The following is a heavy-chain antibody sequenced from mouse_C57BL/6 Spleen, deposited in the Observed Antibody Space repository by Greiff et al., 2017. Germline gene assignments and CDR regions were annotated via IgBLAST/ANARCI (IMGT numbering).Heavy chain of an antibody. D-gene: IGHD2-1*01. CDR3: AIPFYYGNPYAMDY. CDR1: GYTFTSYW. V-gene: IGHV1-69*01. Sequence: VQLQQPGAELVMPGASVKLSCKASGYTFTSYWMHWVKQRPGQGLEWIGEIDPSDSYTNYNQKFKGKSTLTVDKSSSTAYMQLSSLTSEDSAVYYCAIPFYYGNPYAMDYWGQGTSVTVSS. CDR2: IDPSDSYT. J-gene: IGHJ4*01.